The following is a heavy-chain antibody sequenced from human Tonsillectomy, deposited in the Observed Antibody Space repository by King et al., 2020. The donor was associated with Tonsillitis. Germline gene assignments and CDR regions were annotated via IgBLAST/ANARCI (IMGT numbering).Heavy chain of an antibody. CDR2: IYYSGST. J-gene: IGHJ5*02. V-gene: IGHV4-59*08. CDR1: GGSISSYY. Sequence: VQLQESGPGLLKPSETLSLTCTVSGGSISSYYWSWIRQPPGKGLEWIGYIYYSGSTNYNPSLQSRVTISVDTSKNQFSLKLSSVTAADTAVYYWASLHSSGWYNWFDPWGQGTLVTVSS. CDR3: ASLHSSGWYNWFDP. D-gene: IGHD6-19*01.